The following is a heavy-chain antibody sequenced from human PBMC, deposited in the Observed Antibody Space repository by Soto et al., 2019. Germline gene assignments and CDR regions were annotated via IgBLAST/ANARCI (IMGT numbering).Heavy chain of an antibody. Sequence: PSETLSLTCTVSGGSISSYYWSRIRQPPGKGLEWIGYIYYSGSTNYNPSLKSRVTISVDTSKNQFSLKLSSVTAADTAVYYCACAFDYRDYAHRYSAQGTLVTGSS. D-gene: IGHD4-17*01. V-gene: IGHV4-59*01. J-gene: IGHJ4*02. CDR2: IYYSGST. CDR1: GGSISSYY. CDR3: ACAFDYRDYAHRY.